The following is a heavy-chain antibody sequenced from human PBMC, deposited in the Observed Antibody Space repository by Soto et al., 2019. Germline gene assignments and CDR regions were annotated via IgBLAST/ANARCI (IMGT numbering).Heavy chain of an antibody. CDR3: AGLVTTVTKYYYGMDV. D-gene: IGHD4-17*01. CDR1: GYSFTSYW. V-gene: IGHV5-51*01. Sequence: PGESLKISCKGSGYSFTSYWIGWVRQMPGKGLEWMGIIYPGDSDTRYSPSFQGQVTISADKSISTAYLQWSSLKASDTAMYYCAGLVTTVTKYYYGMDVWGQGATVTVSS. J-gene: IGHJ6*02. CDR2: IYPGDSDT.